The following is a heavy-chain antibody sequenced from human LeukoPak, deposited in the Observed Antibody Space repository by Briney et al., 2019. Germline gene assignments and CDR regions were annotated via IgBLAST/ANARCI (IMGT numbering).Heavy chain of an antibody. CDR3: SRAGTGFTIPGAY. CDR1: GASISSHY. J-gene: IGHJ4*02. Sequence: SETLSLTCSVSGASISSHYWSWIRQPPGKGLEWIGYIHYSGSTNCNPSLKSRVTISLDTSKNQFSLKLTSVTAADTAVYYCSRAGTGFTIPGAYWGQGTLVTVSS. CDR2: IHYSGST. V-gene: IGHV4-59*11. D-gene: IGHD1-14*01.